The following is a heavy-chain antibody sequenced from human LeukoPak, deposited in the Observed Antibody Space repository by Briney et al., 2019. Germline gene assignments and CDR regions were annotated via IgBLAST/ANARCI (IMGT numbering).Heavy chain of an antibody. Sequence: ASVTFSCKASGYPFTGYYLHWVRQAPGQGLEWMGWINPNSGFTNYAQKFQGRVTMTRDTSISTAYMELSRLRSDDTAVYYCARDRYGDGFAHLDYWGQGALVTVSS. V-gene: IGHV1-2*02. D-gene: IGHD5-24*01. CDR2: INPNSGFT. CDR3: ARDRYGDGFAHLDY. J-gene: IGHJ4*02. CDR1: GYPFTGYY.